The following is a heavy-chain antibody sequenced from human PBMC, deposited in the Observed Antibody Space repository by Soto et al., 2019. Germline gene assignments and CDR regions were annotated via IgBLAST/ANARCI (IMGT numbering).Heavy chain of an antibody. CDR3: ARVATIFGVVPDY. J-gene: IGHJ4*02. V-gene: IGHV1-2*04. D-gene: IGHD3-3*01. Sequence: EASVKVSCKASGYTFTGYYIHWVRQAPGQGLEWMGWINPNGGGTNYAQKFQDWVTMTRDTSISAAYMELSRLKSDDTAVYYCARVATIFGVVPDYWGQVTLVTVSS. CDR1: GYTFTGYY. CDR2: INPNGGGT.